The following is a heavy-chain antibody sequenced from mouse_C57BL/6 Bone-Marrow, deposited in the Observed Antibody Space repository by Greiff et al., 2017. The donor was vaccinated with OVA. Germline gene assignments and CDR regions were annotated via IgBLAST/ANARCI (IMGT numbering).Heavy chain of an antibody. CDR1: GYTFTSYW. CDR2: IDPSDSYT. D-gene: IGHD2-1*01. Sequence: QVHVKQPGAELVMPGASVKLSCKASGYTFTSYWMHWVKQRPGQGLEWIGEIDPSDSYTNYNQKFKGKSTLTVDKSSSTAYMQLSSLTSEDSAVYYCARGAIYYGNYVGFFTYWGQGTLVTVSA. CDR3: ARGAIYYGNYVGFFTY. V-gene: IGHV1-69*01. J-gene: IGHJ3*01.